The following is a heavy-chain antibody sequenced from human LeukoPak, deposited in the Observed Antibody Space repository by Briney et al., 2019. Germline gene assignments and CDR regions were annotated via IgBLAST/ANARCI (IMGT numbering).Heavy chain of an antibody. D-gene: IGHD5-18*01. J-gene: IGHJ3*02. CDR1: GFTFSSYE. CDR3: ARGYTRSQGTFDI. CDR2: ISSSDSTI. V-gene: IGHV3-48*03. Sequence: GGSLRLSCAASGFTFSSYEMNSVRQAPGKGLEWVSYISSSDSTIYYADSVKGRYTISRDNAKNSLYLQINSLRAEDTAVYYCARGYTRSQGTFDIWGQGTMVTVSS.